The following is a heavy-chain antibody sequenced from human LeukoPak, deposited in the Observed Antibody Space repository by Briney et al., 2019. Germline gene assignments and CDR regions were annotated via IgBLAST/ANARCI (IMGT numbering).Heavy chain of an antibody. D-gene: IGHD1-26*01. Sequence: SETLSLTCEVSGGSISRGGYSYSWIRQPPGKGLEWIGYISDTVNTYYNPSLKSRVSISMDTSKNQFSLKLSSVTAADTAVYYCARHFYSGSYVDYWGQGTLVTVSS. J-gene: IGHJ4*02. V-gene: IGHV4-30-4*07. CDR3: ARHFYSGSYVDY. CDR2: ISDTVNT. CDR1: GGSISRGGYS.